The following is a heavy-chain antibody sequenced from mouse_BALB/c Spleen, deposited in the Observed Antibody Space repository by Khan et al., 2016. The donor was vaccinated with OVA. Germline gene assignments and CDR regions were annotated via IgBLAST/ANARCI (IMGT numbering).Heavy chain of an antibody. Sequence: QVQLKQSGAELVKPGASVRLSCKASGYTFTSYYLYWVQQRPGQGLEWIGDINPSSGCTNFNEKFKSKATLTVDKSSSTAYIQLNSLTSEDSAVDYCTRSGYGSFAYWGQGTLVTVSA. CDR1: GYTFTSYY. CDR2: INPSSGCT. V-gene: IGHV1S81*02. CDR3: TRSGYGSFAY. D-gene: IGHD2-2*01. J-gene: IGHJ3*01.